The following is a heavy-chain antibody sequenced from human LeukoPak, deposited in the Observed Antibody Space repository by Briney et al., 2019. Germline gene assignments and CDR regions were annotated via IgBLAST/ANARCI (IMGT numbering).Heavy chain of an antibody. J-gene: IGHJ4*02. CDR1: GFTFSSYS. D-gene: IGHD3-3*01. Sequence: PGGSLRLSCAASGFTFSSYSMNWVRQAPGKGLEWVSYISSSSSTIYYADSVKGRFTISRDNAKNSLYLQMNSLRAEDTAVYYCARPYYDFWSGSNSYFDYWGQGTLVTVSS. CDR2: ISSSSSTI. V-gene: IGHV3-48*01. CDR3: ARPYYDFWSGSNSYFDY.